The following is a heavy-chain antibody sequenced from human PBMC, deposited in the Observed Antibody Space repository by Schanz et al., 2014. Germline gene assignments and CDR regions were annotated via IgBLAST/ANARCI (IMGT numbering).Heavy chain of an antibody. CDR2: ISYSGNT. V-gene: IGHV4-39*01. D-gene: IGHD3-22*01. J-gene: IGHJ5*02. CDR1: GTSITSSTYY. Sequence: QLQLRESGPGLVKPSETLSLICSVSGTSITSSTYYWGWIRQPPGKGPEWIGSISYSGNTYYTPSRKSRVPISLATSKNQFPLKRTSVTAADTAVYYCARPSSVVGITGWFDTWGQGTLVTVSS. CDR3: ARPSSVVGITGWFDT.